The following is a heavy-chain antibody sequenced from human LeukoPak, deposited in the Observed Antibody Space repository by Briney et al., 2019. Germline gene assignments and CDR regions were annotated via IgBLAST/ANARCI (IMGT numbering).Heavy chain of an antibody. J-gene: IGHJ3*02. CDR2: IYYSGST. V-gene: IGHV4-30-4*01. D-gene: IGHD3-10*01. CDR1: GGSLSSGDYY. CDR3: AFALYGSGSPPAFDI. Sequence: SETLSLTCTVSGGSLSSGDYYWSWIRQPPGKGLEWIGYIYYSGSTYYNPSLKSRVTISVDTSKNQFSLKLSSVTAADTAVYYCAFALYGSGSPPAFDIWGQGTMVTVSS.